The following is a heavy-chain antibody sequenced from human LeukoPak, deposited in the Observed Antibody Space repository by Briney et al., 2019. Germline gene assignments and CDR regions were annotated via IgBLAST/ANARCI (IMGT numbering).Heavy chain of an antibody. CDR1: GFTVSSNY. D-gene: IGHD5-12*01. CDR2: ITSGGNT. J-gene: IGHJ4*02. Sequence: DPGGSLRLPCAASGFTVSSNYMNWVRQAPGKGLEWVSVITSGGNTYYADSVKGRFTTSRDNSKNTLYVQMNSLRAEDTAIYYCARGRGYRDYDRPLDYWGQGTLVTVSS. V-gene: IGHV3-53*01. CDR3: ARGRGYRDYDRPLDY.